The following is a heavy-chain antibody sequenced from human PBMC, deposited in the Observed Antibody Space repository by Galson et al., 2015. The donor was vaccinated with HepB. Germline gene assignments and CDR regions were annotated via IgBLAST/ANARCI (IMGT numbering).Heavy chain of an antibody. V-gene: IGHV3-30*04. Sequence: SLRLSCAASGFTFSSYAMHWVRQAPGKGLEWVAVISYDGSNKYYADSVKGRFTISRDNSKNTLYLQMNSLRAEDTAVYYCARVQNSSSWYDYYYYGMDVWGQGTTVTVS. CDR1: GFTFSSYA. CDR2: ISYDGSNK. D-gene: IGHD6-13*01. CDR3: ARVQNSSSWYDYYYYGMDV. J-gene: IGHJ6*02.